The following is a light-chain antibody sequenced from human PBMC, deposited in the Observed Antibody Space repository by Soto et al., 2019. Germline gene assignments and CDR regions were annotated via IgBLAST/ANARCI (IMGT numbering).Light chain of an antibody. J-gene: IGKJ1*01. V-gene: IGKV3-20*01. CDR1: QSVSSSY. CDR3: QQYGNSRWT. CDR2: GTS. Sequence: EIVLTQSPDTLSLSPGERATLSCRASQSVSSSYLAWYQQTPGQAPRLLIYGTSNRATGIPDRFSGSGSGTDFTLTISRLEPEDFAVYYCQQYGNSRWTFGQGPKVEI.